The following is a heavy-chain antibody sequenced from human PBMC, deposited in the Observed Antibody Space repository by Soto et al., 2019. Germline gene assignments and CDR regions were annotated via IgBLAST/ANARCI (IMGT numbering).Heavy chain of an antibody. CDR3: ARERLVGATIYYGMDV. CDR2: IYYSGST. D-gene: IGHD1-26*01. CDR1: GGSISSYY. Sequence: SETLSLTCTVSGGSISSYYWSWIRQPPGKGLEWIGYIYYSGSTNYNPSLKSRVTISVDTSKNQFSLKLSSVTAADTAVYYCARERLVGATIYYGMDVWGQGTTVTVSS. J-gene: IGHJ6*02. V-gene: IGHV4-59*01.